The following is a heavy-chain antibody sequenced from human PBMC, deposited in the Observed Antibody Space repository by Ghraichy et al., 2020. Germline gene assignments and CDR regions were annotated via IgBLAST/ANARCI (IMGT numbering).Heavy chain of an antibody. CDR2: INGDGSEN. D-gene: IGHD3/OR15-3a*01. Sequence: GGSLRLSCAASGFPFITFWMPWVRLSPGRGPEWVAQINGDGSENYYVDSVRGRFTISRDNSKNSLYLQMNSLRVEDTAVYYCVRDDGQGSLDYWGQGTLVTVSS. J-gene: IGHJ4*02. V-gene: IGHV3-7*04. CDR3: VRDDGQGSLDY. CDR1: GFPFITFW.